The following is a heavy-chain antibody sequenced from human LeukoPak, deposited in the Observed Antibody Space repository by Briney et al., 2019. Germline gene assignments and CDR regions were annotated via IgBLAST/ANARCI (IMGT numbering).Heavy chain of an antibody. CDR3: ARDLGGIYFDY. CDR1: DASISGYY. V-gene: IGHV4-59*01. CDR2: IHFRGST. Sequence: SETLSLTCTVSDASISGYYWSWIRQPPGKGLEWIGSIHFRGSTNYNPSLRSRVTISVDTSKNQLSLKLSSVTAADTAVYYCARDLGGIYFDYWGQGTLVTVSS. J-gene: IGHJ4*02. D-gene: IGHD1-26*01.